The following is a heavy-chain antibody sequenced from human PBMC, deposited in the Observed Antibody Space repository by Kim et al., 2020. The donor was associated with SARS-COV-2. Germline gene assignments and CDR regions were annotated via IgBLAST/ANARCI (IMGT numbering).Heavy chain of an antibody. Sequence: SETLSLTCTVSGGSITGYYWSWIRQPPGEGLQWLGYIYYRGSTNYSPSLKSRVTISVDTSKNQFSLKLSSVTAADTAVYYCARDHIAVAGSFFDNCGQG. CDR1: GGSITGYY. V-gene: IGHV4-59*12. J-gene: IGHJ4*01. D-gene: IGHD6-19*01. CDR2: IYYRGST. CDR3: ARDHIAVAGSFFDN.